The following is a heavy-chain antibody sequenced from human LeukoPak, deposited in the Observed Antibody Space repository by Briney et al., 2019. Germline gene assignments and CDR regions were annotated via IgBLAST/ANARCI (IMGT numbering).Heavy chain of an antibody. V-gene: IGHV4-59*01. Sequence: SETLSLTCTVSGGSISSYYWSWIRQPPGKGLEWIGYIYYSGSTHYNPSLKSRVTISVDTSKTQFSLKLSSVTAADTAVYYCAREGLNAFDIWGQGTMVTVSS. CDR1: GGSISSYY. J-gene: IGHJ3*02. D-gene: IGHD3-22*01. CDR3: AREGLNAFDI. CDR2: IYYSGST.